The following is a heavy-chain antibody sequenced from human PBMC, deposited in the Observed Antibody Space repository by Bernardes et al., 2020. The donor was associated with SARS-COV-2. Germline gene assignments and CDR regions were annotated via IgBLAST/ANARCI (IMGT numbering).Heavy chain of an antibody. D-gene: IGHD2-2*01. J-gene: IGHJ4*02. Sequence: GGSLRLSCAASGFTFSRNGMHWVRQAPGKGLEWVAVISFDGNKEFYGGSVKGRFTVSRDNSRNTLYLQMSGLRAEDTAVYYCAKRTSSSSGPFDSWGQGTLVTGSS. CDR2: ISFDGNKE. CDR3: AKRTSSSSGPFDS. V-gene: IGHV3-30*18. CDR1: GFTFSRNG.